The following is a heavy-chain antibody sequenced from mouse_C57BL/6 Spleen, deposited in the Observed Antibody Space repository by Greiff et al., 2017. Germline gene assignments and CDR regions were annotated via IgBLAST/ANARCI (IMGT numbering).Heavy chain of an antibody. V-gene: IGHV1-82*01. D-gene: IGHD3-2*02. Sequence: VKLMESGPELVKPGASVKISCKASGYAFSSSWMNWVKQRPGKGLEWIGRIYPGDGDTNYNGKFKGKATLTADKSSSTAYMHLSSLTSEASAVYFCARETAQASYYFGYWGQGTTLTVSS. CDR2: IYPGDGDT. J-gene: IGHJ2*01. CDR1: GYAFSSSW. CDR3: ARETAQASYYFGY.